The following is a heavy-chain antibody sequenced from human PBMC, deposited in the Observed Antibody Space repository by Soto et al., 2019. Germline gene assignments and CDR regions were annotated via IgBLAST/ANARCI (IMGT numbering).Heavy chain of an antibody. V-gene: IGHV3-53*01. Sequence: PGGSLRLSCAVSALTLSRTQMSWVRQAPRKGLQWVSVIYSAGSTYYANAVKGRFTISRDISENKIFLELNGLTVDDTAVYYCARAREPEYSSSIFFDYWGRGTVVTVSS. CDR2: IYSAGST. D-gene: IGHD6-6*01. CDR1: ALTLSRTQ. CDR3: ARAREPEYSSSIFFDY. J-gene: IGHJ4*01.